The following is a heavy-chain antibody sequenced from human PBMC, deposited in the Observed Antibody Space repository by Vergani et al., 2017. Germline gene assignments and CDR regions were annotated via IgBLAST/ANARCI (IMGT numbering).Heavy chain of an antibody. CDR2: IYYSGST. V-gene: IGHV4-59*01. CDR1: GGSISSYY. CDR3: ARDSRNYGGNSLVY. D-gene: IGHD4-23*01. J-gene: IGHJ4*02. Sequence: QVRLQESGPGLVKPSETLSLTCTVSGGSISSYYWSWIRQPPGKGLEWIGYIYYSGSTNYNPSLKSRVTISVDTSKNQFSLKLSSVTAADTAVYYCARDSRNYGGNSLVYWGQGTLVTVSS.